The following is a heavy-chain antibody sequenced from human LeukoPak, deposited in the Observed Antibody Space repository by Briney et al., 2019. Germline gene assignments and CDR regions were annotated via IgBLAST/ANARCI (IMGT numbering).Heavy chain of an antibody. Sequence: SETLSLTCTVSGGSISSYYWSWIRQPPGKGLEWIGYIYYSGSTNYNPSLKSRVTISVDTSKNQFSLTLSSVTAADTAVYYCAKSQYSSSWFDYWGQGTLVTVSS. CDR3: AKSQYSSSWFDY. D-gene: IGHD6-13*01. J-gene: IGHJ4*02. CDR2: IYYSGST. V-gene: IGHV4-59*01. CDR1: GGSISSYY.